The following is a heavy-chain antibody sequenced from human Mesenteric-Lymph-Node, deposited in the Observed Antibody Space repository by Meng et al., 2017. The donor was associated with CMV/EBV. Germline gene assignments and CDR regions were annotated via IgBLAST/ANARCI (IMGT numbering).Heavy chain of an antibody. CDR3: ARAVAAAEYFDL. V-gene: IGHV3-30*02. J-gene: IGHJ4*02. Sequence: GGSLRLSCAASGFSFSSYGLHWVRQAPGKGLEWVAFMRFDASNNYYADSVKGRYTISRDNSKNTLFLQMNSLRPEDTAVYYCARAVAAAEYFDLWGQGTLVTVSS. CDR2: MRFDASNN. D-gene: IGHD6-13*01. CDR1: GFSFSSYG.